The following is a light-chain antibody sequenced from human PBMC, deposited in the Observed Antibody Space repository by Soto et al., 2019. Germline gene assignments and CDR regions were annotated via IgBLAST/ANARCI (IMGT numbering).Light chain of an antibody. J-gene: IGKJ4*01. CDR2: TAS. Sequence: DIQMTQSPSFVSASVGDSVTITCRASQGIKNWLVWYQQKPGKAPKLLLYTASNLQSGVPSRFSGSGFGTDFPLTISSLQPEDIATYYCQEANNFPLTFGGGTKVEIK. CDR1: QGIKNW. V-gene: IGKV1-12*01. CDR3: QEANNFPLT.